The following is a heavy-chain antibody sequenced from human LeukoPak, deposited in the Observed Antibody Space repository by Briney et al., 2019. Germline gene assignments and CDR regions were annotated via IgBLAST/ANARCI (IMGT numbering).Heavy chain of an antibody. CDR1: GGSISSYY. J-gene: IGHJ4*02. CDR3: AREDWIAARPGCFDY. CDR2: IYATGST. V-gene: IGHV4-4*07. Sequence: SETLSLTCTVSGGSISSYYWSWIRQPAGKGLEWIGRIYATGSTSYSPALKSRVTMSVDTSKSQFSLKLNSVTAADTAVYYCAREDWIAARPGCFDYWGQGTLVTVSS. D-gene: IGHD6-6*01.